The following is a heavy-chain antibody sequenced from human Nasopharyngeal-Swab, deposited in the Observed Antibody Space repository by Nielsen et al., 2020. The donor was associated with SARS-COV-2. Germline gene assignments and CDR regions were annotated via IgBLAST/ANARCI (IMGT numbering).Heavy chain of an antibody. CDR3: AKARLLYFGERDAFDI. Sequence: GESLKISCAASGFTFSSYAMHWVRQAPGKGLEWVAVISYDGSNKYYADSVKGRFTISRDNSKNTLYLQMNSLRAEDTAVYYCAKARLLYFGERDAFDIWGQGTMVTVSS. D-gene: IGHD3-10*01. CDR2: ISYDGSNK. CDR1: GFTFSSYA. V-gene: IGHV3-30-3*01. J-gene: IGHJ3*02.